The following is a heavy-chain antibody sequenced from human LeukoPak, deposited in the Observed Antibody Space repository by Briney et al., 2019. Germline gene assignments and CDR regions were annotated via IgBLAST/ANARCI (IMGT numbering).Heavy chain of an antibody. CDR2: ISYDGSNK. CDR3: ARGAQTAPADYYYYGMDV. CDR1: GFTFSSYA. V-gene: IGHV3-30-3*01. Sequence: GRSLRLSYAASGFTFSSYAMHWVRQAPGKGLEWVAVISYDGSNKYYADSVKGRFTISRDNSKNTLYLQMNSLRAGDTAVYYCARGAQTAPADYYYYGMDVWGQGTTVTVSS. J-gene: IGHJ6*02. D-gene: IGHD4/OR15-4a*01.